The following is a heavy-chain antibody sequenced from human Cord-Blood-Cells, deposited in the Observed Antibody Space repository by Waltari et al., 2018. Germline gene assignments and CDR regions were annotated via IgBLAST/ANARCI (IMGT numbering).Heavy chain of an antibody. Sequence: QVQLVQSGAEVKKPGASVKVSCKASGYTFISYYMHWVRQAPGQGLEWMGIITPSDGSTSYAQKFQGRVTMTRDTSTSTVYMERSSLRSEDTAVYYCARSRDGYNFDYWGQGTLVTVSS. CDR3: ARSRDGYNFDY. CDR1: GYTFISYY. V-gene: IGHV1-46*01. CDR2: ITPSDGST. J-gene: IGHJ4*02. D-gene: IGHD5-12*01.